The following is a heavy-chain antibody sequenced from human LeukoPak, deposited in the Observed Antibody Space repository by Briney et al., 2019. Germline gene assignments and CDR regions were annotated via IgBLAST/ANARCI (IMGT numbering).Heavy chain of an antibody. CDR2: SETKSDRGTT. V-gene: IGHV3-15*04. D-gene: IGHD3-10*01. J-gene: IGHJ4*02. CDR1: GLNLSKVW. CDR3: TTDQSIIWEVIHDY. Sequence: GGSLRLSCVASGLNLSKVWVTWVRQAPGKGLGCVGRSETKSDRGTTDYGAAVKGRFTISRNASENTVYLQMNSLKTEDTAVYFCTTDQSIIWEVIHDYWGKGALVAVSS.